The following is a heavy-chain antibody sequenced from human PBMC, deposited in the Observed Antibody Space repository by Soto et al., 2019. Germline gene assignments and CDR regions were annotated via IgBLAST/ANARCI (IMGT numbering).Heavy chain of an antibody. CDR3: ARTSMQSRGYSYGHGGMDV. J-gene: IGHJ6*02. Sequence: LKISCKGSGYSFTSYWIGWVRQMPGKGLEWMGIIYPGDSDTRYSPSFQGQVTISADKSISTAYLQWSSLKASDTAMYYCARTSMQSRGYSYGHGGMDVWGQGTTVTVSS. D-gene: IGHD5-18*01. CDR2: IYPGDSDT. CDR1: GYSFTSYW. V-gene: IGHV5-51*01.